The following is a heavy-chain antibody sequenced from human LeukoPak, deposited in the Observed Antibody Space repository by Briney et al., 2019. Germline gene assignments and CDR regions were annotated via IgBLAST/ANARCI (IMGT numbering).Heavy chain of an antibody. CDR3: ATIKRGSIFGYFDF. J-gene: IGHJ4*02. Sequence: SDILSLTCTHSGGSISSHYWISIRQPPLKELEWIAYLFDSVNTKDNPSLQSRLTLSADTSKNQFSLRLSSVTAADTAVYYCATIKRGSIFGYFDFWGQGIKVTVSS. CDR1: GGSISSHY. V-gene: IGHV4-59*07. D-gene: IGHD5-18*01. CDR2: LFDSVNT.